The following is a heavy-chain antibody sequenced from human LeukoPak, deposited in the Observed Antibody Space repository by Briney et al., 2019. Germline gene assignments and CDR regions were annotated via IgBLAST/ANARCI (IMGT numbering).Heavy chain of an antibody. J-gene: IGHJ4*02. CDR1: GFTFSSYA. D-gene: IGHD4-17*01. V-gene: IGHV3-30*04. CDR3: ARALYGDYENYFDY. Sequence: GGSLRLSCAASGFTFSSYAMHWVRQAPGKGLEWVAVISNDGSNKYYADSVKGRFTISRDNSKTTLYLQMNSLRAEDTAVYYCARALYGDYENYFDYWGQGTLVTVSS. CDR2: ISNDGSNK.